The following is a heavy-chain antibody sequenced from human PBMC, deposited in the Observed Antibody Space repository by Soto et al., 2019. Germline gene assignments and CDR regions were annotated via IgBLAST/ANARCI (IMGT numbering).Heavy chain of an antibody. Sequence: TLSLTCPVSVASISSVGYSWSWFRQHPGKGLEWIGGIYYSGSTYYNPSLKSRVSISVDTSKKQFSLKLNSVAAADAAIYDCARTTYFFDRSGYPAPPWHHGMDVWGQGATVTVSS. V-gene: IGHV4-31*03. D-gene: IGHD3-22*01. CDR3: ARTTYFFDRSGYPAPPWHHGMDV. J-gene: IGHJ6*02. CDR2: IYYSGST. CDR1: VASISSVGYS.